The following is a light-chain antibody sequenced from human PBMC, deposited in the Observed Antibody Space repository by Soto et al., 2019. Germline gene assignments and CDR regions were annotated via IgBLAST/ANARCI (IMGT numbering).Light chain of an antibody. CDR3: HQYNDWPLT. J-gene: IGKJ1*01. CDR1: QSVSSR. Sequence: EVVMTQSPDTLSVSPGERATHFCRASQSVSSRLAWYQQKPGQAPRLLMYDASARATDIPARFTGSGSGTEFTLTISSLRSEDSAVYYCHQYNDWPLTFGLGTKV. CDR2: DAS. V-gene: IGKV3-15*01.